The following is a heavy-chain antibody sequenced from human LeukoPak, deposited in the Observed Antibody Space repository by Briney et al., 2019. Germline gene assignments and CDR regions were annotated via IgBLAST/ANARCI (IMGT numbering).Heavy chain of an antibody. CDR1: GGSFSGYY. CDR2: INHSGST. D-gene: IGHD6-13*01. CDR3: ARGIAAAARLGY. V-gene: IGHV4-34*01. Sequence: PSETLSLTCAVYGGSFSGYYWSWIRQPPGKGLEWIGEINHSGSTNYNPSLKSRVTISVDTSKNQFSLKLSSVTAADTAMYYCARGIAAAARLGYWGQGTLVTVSS. J-gene: IGHJ4*02.